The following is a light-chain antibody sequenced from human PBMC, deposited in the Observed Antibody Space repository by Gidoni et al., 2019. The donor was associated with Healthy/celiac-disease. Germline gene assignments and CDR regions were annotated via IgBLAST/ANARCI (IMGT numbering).Light chain of an antibody. V-gene: IGKV1-5*03. CDR3: QQYNRYSVT. CDR2: KSS. J-gene: IGKJ1*01. Sequence: PMTQSPSTLPASVGDRVTITCRASHSLISWLAWYQQKPGKAPKLLIYKSSSLESGVPSRFSGSVSGTEFTLNISSLQSDDVATYYCQQYNRYSVTFGQGTKVEIK. CDR1: HSLISW.